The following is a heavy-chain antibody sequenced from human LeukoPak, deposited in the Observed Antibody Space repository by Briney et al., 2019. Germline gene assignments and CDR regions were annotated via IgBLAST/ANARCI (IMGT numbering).Heavy chain of an antibody. CDR3: ASSGVVSTNYYVMDV. CDR2: IIPIFGTT. V-gene: IGHV1-69*13. Sequence: SVKVSCKASGGIFSSYAISWVRQAPGQGLEWMGGIIPIFGTTNYAQKFQGRVTITADESTSTVYMELSSLRSEDTATYYCASSGVVSTNYYVMDVWGQGTAVTVSS. D-gene: IGHD3-3*01. CDR1: GGIFSSYA. J-gene: IGHJ6*02.